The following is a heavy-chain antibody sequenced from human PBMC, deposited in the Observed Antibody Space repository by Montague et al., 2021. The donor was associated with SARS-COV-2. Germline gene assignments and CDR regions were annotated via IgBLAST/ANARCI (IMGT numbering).Heavy chain of an antibody. CDR3: TQERGPVRTTWHCFDY. V-gene: IGHV6-1*01. CDR1: GDSVSSNIAA. D-gene: IGHD3-10*01. Sequence: CAISGDSVSSNIAAWNWIRQSPSRGLEWLGRTYYRSKWYNDYAVSVRSRKTISPDASKNQFSLQLNSGTPGDTAVYYCTQERGPVRTTWHCFDYWGQGTLVTVSS. J-gene: IGHJ4*02. CDR2: TYYRSKWYN.